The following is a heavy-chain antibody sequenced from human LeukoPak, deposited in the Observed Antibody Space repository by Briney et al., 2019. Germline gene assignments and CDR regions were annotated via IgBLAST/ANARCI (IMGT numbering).Heavy chain of an antibody. D-gene: IGHD3-10*01. V-gene: IGHV3-48*04. Sequence: GGSLRLSCAASGFTFSSYSMNWVRRAPGKGLEWVSYISVSSSTIYYADSVKGRFTVSRDTSKDIVYLQMNSLSADDTGIYYCAKDHAGSGRAFEYWGQGTLLTVSS. CDR1: GFTFSSYS. J-gene: IGHJ4*02. CDR3: AKDHAGSGRAFEY. CDR2: ISVSSSTI.